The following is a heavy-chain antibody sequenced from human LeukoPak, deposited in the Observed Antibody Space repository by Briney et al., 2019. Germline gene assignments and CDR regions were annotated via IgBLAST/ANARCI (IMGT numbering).Heavy chain of an antibody. D-gene: IGHD1-26*01. CDR3: ARAAYSGSYSFDY. CDR1: GGSISSGGYS. J-gene: IGHJ4*02. CDR2: IYHSGST. Sequence: SETLSLTCAVSGGSISSGGYSWSWIRQPPGKGLEWIGSIYHSGSTYYNPSLKSRVTISVDRSKNQFSLKLSSVTAADTAVYYCARAAYSGSYSFDYWGQGTLVTVSS. V-gene: IGHV4-30-2*01.